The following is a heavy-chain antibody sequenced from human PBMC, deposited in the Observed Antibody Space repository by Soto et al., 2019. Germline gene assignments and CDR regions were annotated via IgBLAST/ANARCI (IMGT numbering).Heavy chain of an antibody. Sequence: QVQLVQSGAEVKKPGASVKVSCKASGYTFTSYAMHWVRQAPGQRLEWMGWINAGNGNTKYSQKFQCRVTITRDTSAITAYMELSSLRSEDTAVYYCARVSTPYSSCWVKSNYYYMDVWGKGTTVTVSS. J-gene: IGHJ6*03. D-gene: IGHD6-13*01. V-gene: IGHV1-3*01. CDR1: GYTFTSYA. CDR2: INAGNGNT. CDR3: ARVSTPYSSCWVKSNYYYMDV.